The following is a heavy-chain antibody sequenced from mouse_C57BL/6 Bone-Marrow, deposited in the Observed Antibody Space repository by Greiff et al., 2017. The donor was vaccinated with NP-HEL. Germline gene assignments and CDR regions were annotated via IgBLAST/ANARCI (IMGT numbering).Heavy chain of an antibody. CDR3: ARGRRVTTYFDY. CDR1: EYEFPSHD. V-gene: IGHV5-2*01. Sequence: EGRGGEAGGGLVQPGESLKLSCESNEYEFPSHDMAWVRKTPEKRLELVAAMNSDGGSTYYPDTMERRFIISRDNTKKTLYLQMSSLRSEDTALYYCARGRRVTTYFDYWGQGTTLTVSS. J-gene: IGHJ2*01. CDR2: MNSDGGST. D-gene: IGHD2-3*01.